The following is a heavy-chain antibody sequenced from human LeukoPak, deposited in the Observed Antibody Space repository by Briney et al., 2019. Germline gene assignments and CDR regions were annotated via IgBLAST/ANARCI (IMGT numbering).Heavy chain of an antibody. J-gene: IGHJ6*03. CDR1: GYSFTNFW. Sequence: GEPLKISCEASGYSFTNFWIAWVRQMPGKGLEWMGIIYPGDSSVRYNPSFEGQVSFSSDKSISTAYLQWSSLKASDTAIYFCARYEGSRLNNMDVWGKGTTVTVSS. CDR3: ARYEGSRLNNMDV. V-gene: IGHV5-51*01. CDR2: IYPGDSSV. D-gene: IGHD3-16*01.